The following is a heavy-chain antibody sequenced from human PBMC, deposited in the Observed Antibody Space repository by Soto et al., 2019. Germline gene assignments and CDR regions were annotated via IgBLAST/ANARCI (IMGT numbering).Heavy chain of an antibody. CDR3: ARESVVVVANNWFDP. V-gene: IGHV1-18*01. J-gene: IGHJ5*02. CDR1: GYTFTSYG. Sequence: GASVKVSCKASGYTFTSYGISWVRQAPGQGLEWMGWISAYNGNTNYAQKLQGRVTMTTDTSTSTAYMELRSLRSDDTAVYYCARESVVVVANNWFDPWGPGTLVTVSS. D-gene: IGHD2-15*01. CDR2: ISAYNGNT.